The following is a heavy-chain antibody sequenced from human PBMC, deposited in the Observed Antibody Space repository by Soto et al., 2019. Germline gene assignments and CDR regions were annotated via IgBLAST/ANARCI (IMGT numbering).Heavy chain of an antibody. CDR1: GGTFFSYA. CDR3: ARGGYDYVWGSEQMGV. CDR2: FIPIFGTA. V-gene: IGHV1-69*01. Sequence: QVQLVQSGAEVKKPGSSVKVSCKASGGTFFSYAISWVRQAPGQGLEWMGGFIPIFGTANYAQKFQGRVTITADESNSADYIELSSLRSEDTAVYYCARGGYDYVWGSEQMGVRGQGDTVTVSS. D-gene: IGHD3-16*01. J-gene: IGHJ6*02.